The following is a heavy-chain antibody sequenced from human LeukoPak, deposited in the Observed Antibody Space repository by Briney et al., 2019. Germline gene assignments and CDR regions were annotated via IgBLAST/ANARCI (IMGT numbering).Heavy chain of an antibody. Sequence: GGSLRLSCAASGFTFSSYAMSWVRQAPGKGLEWVSAISGSGGSTYYADSVKGRFTISRDNSKNTLYLQMNSLRAEDTAVYYCAKDGRGFSSYNWFDPWGQGTLVTVSS. CDR3: AKDGRGFSSYNWFDP. J-gene: IGHJ5*02. V-gene: IGHV3-23*01. CDR2: ISGSGGST. D-gene: IGHD3-10*01. CDR1: GFTFSSYA.